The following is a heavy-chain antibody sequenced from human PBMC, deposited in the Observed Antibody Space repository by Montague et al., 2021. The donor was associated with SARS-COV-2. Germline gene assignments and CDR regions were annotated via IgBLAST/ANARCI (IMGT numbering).Heavy chain of an antibody. CDR1: GGSFSNYY. CDR2: VNQSGTT. J-gene: IGHJ3*02. V-gene: IGHV4-34*01. Sequence: SETLSLTCAISGGSFSNYYWSWIRQPPGKGLEWIGEVNQSGTTIYNPSVKSGVTISEDTSKSQFYLRLNSVTAADTAVYYCARGRRPVVLPGAGPAAGAFDIWGQGTMVTVSS. CDR3: ARGRRPVVLPGAGPAAGAFDI. D-gene: IGHD6-25*01.